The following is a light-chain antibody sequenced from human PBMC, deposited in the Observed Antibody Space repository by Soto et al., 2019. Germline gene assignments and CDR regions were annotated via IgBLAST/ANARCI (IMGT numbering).Light chain of an antibody. CDR1: QSVSGSQ. CDR2: DAS. J-gene: IGKJ1*01. Sequence: EVVLTQSPATLSVSPGDRVTLSCGASQSVSGSQLAWYQQKPGLAPRLLMSDASIRATGIPDRFSGGGSGTEVTLTISRLEPEDSAVYYCQYYGSSLRTFGQGTKVELK. V-gene: IGKV3D-20*01. CDR3: QYYGSSLRT.